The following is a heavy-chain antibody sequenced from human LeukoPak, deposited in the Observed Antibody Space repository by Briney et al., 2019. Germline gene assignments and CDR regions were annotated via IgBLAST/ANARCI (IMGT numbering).Heavy chain of an antibody. V-gene: IGHV1-24*01. J-gene: IGHJ6*02. CDR1: GYTLTELS. CDR3: AIGTQNDDGYYYYGMDV. CDR2: FDPEDGET. D-gene: IGHD1-1*01. Sequence: GASVKVSCKVSGYTLTELSMHWVRQAPGKGLEWMGGFDPEDGETIYAQKFQGRVTITRDTSASTAYMELRSLRSDDTAVYYCAIGTQNDDGYYYYGMDVWGQGTTVTVSS.